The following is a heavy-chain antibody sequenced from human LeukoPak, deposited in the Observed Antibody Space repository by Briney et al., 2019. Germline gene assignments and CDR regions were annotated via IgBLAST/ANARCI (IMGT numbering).Heavy chain of an antibody. Sequence: ASAKVSCKASGGTFSSFAISWVRQAPGQGLEWMGRIIPIFHTANYAQKFQGRVTITADESTSTAYMELSSLRSEDTAVYYCAREGYYDSSGYYPLDYWGQGTLVTVSS. CDR1: GGTFSSFA. V-gene: IGHV1-69*13. D-gene: IGHD3-22*01. CDR3: AREGYYDSSGYYPLDY. CDR2: IIPIFHTA. J-gene: IGHJ4*02.